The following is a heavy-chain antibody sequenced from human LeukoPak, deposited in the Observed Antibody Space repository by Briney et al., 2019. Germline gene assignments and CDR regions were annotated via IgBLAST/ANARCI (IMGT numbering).Heavy chain of an antibody. CDR1: GGSISSSRYY. D-gene: IGHD3-10*01. CDR2: IYYSAST. Sequence: SETLSLTCTVSGGSISSSRYYWGWIRQPPGKGLEWIGSIYYSASTYYNSSLKSRVTISVDTSKNQFSLKLSSVTAADTAVCYCARDGELLWFGELLTYGMDVWGQGTTVTVSS. J-gene: IGHJ6*02. V-gene: IGHV4-39*07. CDR3: ARDGELLWFGELLTYGMDV.